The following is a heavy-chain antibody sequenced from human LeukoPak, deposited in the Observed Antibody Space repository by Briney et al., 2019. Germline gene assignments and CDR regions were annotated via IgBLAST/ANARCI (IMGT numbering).Heavy chain of an antibody. Sequence: PGGSLRLSCAASGFTFSSYSMNWVRQAPGKGLEWVSSISSSSSHIYYADSVKGRFTISRDNAKNSLYLQMNSLRAEDTAVYYCARGGYSYGHFDYWGQGTLVTVSS. CDR3: ARGGYSYGHFDY. D-gene: IGHD5-18*01. V-gene: IGHV3-21*01. CDR1: GFTFSSYS. J-gene: IGHJ4*02. CDR2: ISSSSSHI.